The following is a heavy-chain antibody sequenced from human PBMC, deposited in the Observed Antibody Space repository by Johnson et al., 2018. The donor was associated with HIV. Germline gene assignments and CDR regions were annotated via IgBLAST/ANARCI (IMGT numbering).Heavy chain of an antibody. V-gene: IGHV3-30*04. J-gene: IGHJ3*02. CDR2: ITYDGSNK. CDR1: GFTFRSYA. Sequence: QVQLVESGGGVMQPGKSLRLSCEASGFTFRSYAIHWVRQAPGKGLEWVAAITYDGSNKYYADSVTGRFTISREHSKNTLYLQMNRLRAEDTAVYYCARDLNRYYYGSVKAFDIWGQGTMVTVSS. D-gene: IGHD3-10*01. CDR3: ARDLNRYYYGSVKAFDI.